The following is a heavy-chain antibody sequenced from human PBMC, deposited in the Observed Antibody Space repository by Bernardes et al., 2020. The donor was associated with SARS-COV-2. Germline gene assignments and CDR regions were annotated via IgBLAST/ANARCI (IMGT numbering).Heavy chain of an antibody. D-gene: IGHD5-12*01. CDR1: GYSFTSYW. V-gene: IGHV5-51*01. CDR2: IYPGDSDT. Sequence: GESLKISCKGSGYSFTSYWIGWVRQMPGKGLEWMGIIYPGDSDTRYSPSFQGQVTISADKSISTAYLQWSSLKASDTAMYYCASADVDIVPRGKDEYYFDYWGQGTLVTVSS. CDR3: ASADVDIVPRGKDEYYFDY. J-gene: IGHJ4*02.